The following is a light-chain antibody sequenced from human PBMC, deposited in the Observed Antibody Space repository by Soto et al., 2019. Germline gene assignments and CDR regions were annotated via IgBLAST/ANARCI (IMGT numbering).Light chain of an antibody. CDR2: PAS. V-gene: IGKV1-39*01. Sequence: DIQMTQSPSSLSASVGDRVTITCRASQSLSSYLNWYQQKPGKAPKLLIYPASSLHSGVPSRFSGSGSGTDFTLTISSLQPEDVATYYCQQSYSTPRTFGQGTKVEIK. J-gene: IGKJ1*01. CDR3: QQSYSTPRT. CDR1: QSLSSY.